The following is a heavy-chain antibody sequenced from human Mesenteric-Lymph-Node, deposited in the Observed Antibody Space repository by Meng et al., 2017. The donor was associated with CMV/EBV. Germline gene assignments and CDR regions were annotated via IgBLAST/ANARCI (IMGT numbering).Heavy chain of an antibody. CDR1: AGSVNSGSYY. CDR2: VYYSGST. D-gene: IGHD4-11*01. J-gene: IGHJ6*02. V-gene: IGHV4-61*01. CDR3: ARDDYRVHYYGMDV. Sequence: SETLSLTCTVSAGSVNSGSYYWSWIRQPPGKGLEWIGYVYYSGSTNYDPSLDSRVSITVDTSKNQFSLKLSSVTAADTAVYYCARDDYRVHYYGMDVWGQGTTVTVSS.